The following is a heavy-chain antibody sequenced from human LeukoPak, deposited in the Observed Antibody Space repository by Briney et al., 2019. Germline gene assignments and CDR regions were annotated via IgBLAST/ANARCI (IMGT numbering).Heavy chain of an antibody. CDR1: GFTFSSYW. CDR2: IKQDGSEK. J-gene: IGHJ6*03. CDR3: ARDYCSSTSPYYYYYYMDV. Sequence: GGSLRLSSAASGFTFSSYWMSWVRQAPGKGLEWVANIKQDGSEKYYVDSVKGRFTISRDNAKNSLYLQMNSLRAEDTAVYYCARDYCSSTSPYYYYYYMDVWGKGTTVTVSS. V-gene: IGHV3-7*01. D-gene: IGHD2-2*01.